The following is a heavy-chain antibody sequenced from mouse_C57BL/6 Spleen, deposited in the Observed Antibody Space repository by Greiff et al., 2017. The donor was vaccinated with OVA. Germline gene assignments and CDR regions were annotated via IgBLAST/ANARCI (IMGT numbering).Heavy chain of an antibody. CDR3: ASEGYGTLYYFDY. D-gene: IGHD2-1*01. CDR2: IYPGSGST. V-gene: IGHV1-55*01. J-gene: IGHJ2*01. Sequence: QVQLQQPGAELVKPGASVKMSCKASGYTFTSYWITWVKQRPGQGLEWIGDIYPGSGSTNYNEKFKSKATLTVDTSSSTAYMQLSSLTSEDSAVYYCASEGYGTLYYFDYWGQGTTLTVSA. CDR1: GYTFTSYW.